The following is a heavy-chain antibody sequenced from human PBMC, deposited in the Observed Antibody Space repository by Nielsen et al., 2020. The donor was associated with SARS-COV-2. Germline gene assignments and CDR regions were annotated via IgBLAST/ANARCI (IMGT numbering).Heavy chain of an antibody. CDR3: AKGGLSIYGDSYFFDD. CDR2: ISGSGRGT. J-gene: IGHJ4*02. CDR1: GFTFDTFG. V-gene: IGHV3-23*01. Sequence: LKISCTASGFTFDTFGMSWVRQAPGKGLEWVARISGSGRGTSYADSVKGRFTISRDNSNNMVYLQLDALRADDTAVYYCAKGGLSIYGDSYFFDDWGQGSLVTVSS. D-gene: IGHD4-17*01.